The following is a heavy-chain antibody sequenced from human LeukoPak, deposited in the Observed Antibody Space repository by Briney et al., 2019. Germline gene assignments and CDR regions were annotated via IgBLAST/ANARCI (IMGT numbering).Heavy chain of an antibody. J-gene: IGHJ3*02. CDR2: IYYGGST. CDR1: GGSISSYY. V-gene: IGHV4-59*01. CDR3: ARDGIPAGGAFDI. D-gene: IGHD1-1*01. Sequence: SETLSLTCTVSGGSISSYYWSWIRQPPGKGLEWIGYIYYGGSTNYNPSLKSRVTISVDTSKNQFSLKLSSVTAADTAVYYCARDGIPAGGAFDIWGQGTMVTVSS.